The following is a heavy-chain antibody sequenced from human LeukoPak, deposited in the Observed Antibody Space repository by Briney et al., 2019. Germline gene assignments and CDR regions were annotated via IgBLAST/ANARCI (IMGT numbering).Heavy chain of an antibody. CDR3: ARDDGGFWSGSRFDP. Sequence: PGGSLRLSCAASGFTFSDHYMDWVRQAPGKGLEWVGRTRNNGNSYTTEYAASVKGRFTISRDAPKTSLYLQMNSLRAEDTAVYYCARDDGGFWSGSRFDPWGQGTLVTVSS. D-gene: IGHD3-3*01. V-gene: IGHV3-72*01. CDR2: TRNNGNSYTT. J-gene: IGHJ5*02. CDR1: GFTFSDHY.